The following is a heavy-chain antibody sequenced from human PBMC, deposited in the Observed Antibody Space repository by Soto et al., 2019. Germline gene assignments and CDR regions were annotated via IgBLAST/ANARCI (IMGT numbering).Heavy chain of an antibody. CDR3: AMLNSGSYSYHGMDV. CDR1: GFTFISYA. J-gene: IGHJ6*02. Sequence: GGSLRLSCAASGFTFISYAINLFRHSPVKGLEWVSAISGSGGNTFYADSVKGRFTISRDNSKNTLFLQMHSLRAEDTAIYYCAMLNSGSYSYHGMDVWGQGTTVTVSS. V-gene: IGHV3-23*01. CDR2: ISGSGGNT. D-gene: IGHD1-26*01.